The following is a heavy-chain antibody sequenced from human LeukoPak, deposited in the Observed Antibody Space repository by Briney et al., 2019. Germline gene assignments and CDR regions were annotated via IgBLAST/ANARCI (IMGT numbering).Heavy chain of an antibody. CDR3: ARGDHYYDSSGYNSYNWFDP. CDR1: GGSISSGSYY. CDR2: IYTSGST. Sequence: SETLSLTXTVSGGSISSGSYYWSWIRQPAGKGLEWIGRIYTSGSTNYNPSLKSRVTISVDTSKNQFSLKLSSVTAADTAVYYCARGDHYYDSSGYNSYNWFDPWGQGTLITVSS. V-gene: IGHV4-61*02. J-gene: IGHJ5*02. D-gene: IGHD3-22*01.